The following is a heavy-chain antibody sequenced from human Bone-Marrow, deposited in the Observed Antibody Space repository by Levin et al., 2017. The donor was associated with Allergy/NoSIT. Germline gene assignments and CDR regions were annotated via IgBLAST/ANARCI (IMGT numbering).Heavy chain of an antibody. V-gene: IGHV3-30*18. CDR3: AKLLPWLVLTAPFDY. J-gene: IGHJ4*02. CDR2: ISYDGSDK. Sequence: PGESLKISCAVSGFTFSNYGMHLVRQAPGKGLEWVALISYDGSDKDYADSVKGRFTISRDSSKNTLYLQMNSLRAEDTAVYYCAKLLPWLVLTAPFDYWGQGTLVTVSS. D-gene: IGHD6-19*01. CDR1: GFTFSNYG.